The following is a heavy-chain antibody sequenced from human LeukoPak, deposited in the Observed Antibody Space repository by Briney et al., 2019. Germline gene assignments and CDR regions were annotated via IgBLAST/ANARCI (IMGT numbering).Heavy chain of an antibody. CDR2: IYYSGST. J-gene: IGHJ4*02. CDR1: GGSLSSYY. Sequence: SETLSLTCTVSGGSLSSYYWSWIRQPPGKGLEWIGYIYYSGSTNYNPSLKSRVTISVDTSKNQFSLKLSSVTAADTAVYYCARLEAGSSSLLDYWGQGTLVTVSS. CDR3: ARLEAGSSSLLDY. D-gene: IGHD6-6*01. V-gene: IGHV4-59*08.